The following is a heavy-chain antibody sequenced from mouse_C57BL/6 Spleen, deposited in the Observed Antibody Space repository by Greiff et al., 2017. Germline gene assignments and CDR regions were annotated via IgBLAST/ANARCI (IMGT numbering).Heavy chain of an antibody. J-gene: IGHJ2*01. V-gene: IGHV1-62-2*01. CDR3: ARHEVYYGSSSYFDY. D-gene: IGHD1-1*01. CDR1: GYTFTEYT. Sequence: VQLQQSGAELVKPGASVKLSCKASGYTFTEYTIPWVKPRSVQGLASIGWFYPGGRRLQYTEKFKDTATLTAEKSSSTVYTELSRLTSEDSAVYFCARHEVYYGSSSYFDYWGQGTTLTVSS. CDR2: FYPGGRRL.